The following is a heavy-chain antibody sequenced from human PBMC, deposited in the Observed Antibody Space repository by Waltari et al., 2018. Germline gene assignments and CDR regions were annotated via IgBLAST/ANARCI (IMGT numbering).Heavy chain of an antibody. J-gene: IGHJ4*02. CDR1: GFTFSDSW. CDR2: MNSDATIK. Sequence: EVKLVESGGGLVQPGGSLILSCAAAGFTFSDSWMRAGRQAPGKGGVWGSRMNSDATIKDYADSVKGRFIISRDNAENTLYLQMNSLRIEDTAIYYCVRGSSGWYGTDFWGQGTLVTVSS. CDR3: VRGSSGWYGTDF. D-gene: IGHD6-19*01. V-gene: IGHV3-74*01.